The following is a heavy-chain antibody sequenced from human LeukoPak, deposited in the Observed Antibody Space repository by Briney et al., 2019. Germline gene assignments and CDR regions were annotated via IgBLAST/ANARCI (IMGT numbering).Heavy chain of an antibody. J-gene: IGHJ3*02. V-gene: IGHV4-34*01. CDR1: GGSFSGYY. CDR2: INHSGST. Sequence: PSETLSLTCAVYGGSFSGYYWSWIRQPPGKGLEWIGGINHSGSTNYNPSLKSRVTISVDTSKNQFSLKLSSVTAADTAVYYCAGGESRVDAFDIWGQGTMVTVSS. CDR3: AGGESRVDAFDI.